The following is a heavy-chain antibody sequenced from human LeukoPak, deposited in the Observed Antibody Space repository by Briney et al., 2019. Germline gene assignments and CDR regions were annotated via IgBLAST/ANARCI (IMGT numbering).Heavy chain of an antibody. CDR3: AKTKGYPYYFDY. J-gene: IGHJ4*02. V-gene: IGHV3-23*01. CDR2: ISGSGGST. Sequence: GGSLRLSCVASGFTFSSYAVTWVRQAPGKGLEWVSAISGSGGSTYYADSVKGRFTISRDNSKNTLYLRVNSLRAEDTAVYSCAKTKGYPYYFDYWGQGILVTVSS. CDR1: GFTFSSYA. D-gene: IGHD6-13*01.